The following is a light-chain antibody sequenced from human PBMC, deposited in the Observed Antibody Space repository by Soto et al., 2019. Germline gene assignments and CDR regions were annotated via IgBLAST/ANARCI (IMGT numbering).Light chain of an antibody. V-gene: IGKV4-1*01. J-gene: IGKJ1*01. Sequence: DIVMTQSPDSLAVSLGERATINCESSQSVLHRPTNQHCLAWYQQKPGQPPKLLIYWATIRESGVPDRFSGSGSGTDFTLSISDLQAEDVAVYFCQQYCDTPWTFGRGTKVEI. CDR3: QQYCDTPWT. CDR2: WAT. CDR1: QSVLHRPTNQHC.